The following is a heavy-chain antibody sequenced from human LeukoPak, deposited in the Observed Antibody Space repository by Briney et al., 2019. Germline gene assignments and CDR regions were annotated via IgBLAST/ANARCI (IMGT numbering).Heavy chain of an antibody. CDR2: IIPIFGTA. CDR3: ATYGGNLLGYYYYMDV. CDR1: GGTFSSYA. J-gene: IGHJ6*03. Sequence: WASVKVSCKASGGTFSSYAISWVRQAPGQGLEWMGGIIPIFGTANYAQKFQGRVTITADKSTSTAYMELSSLRSEDTAVYYCATYGGNLLGYYYYMDVWGKGTTVTVSS. V-gene: IGHV1-69*06. D-gene: IGHD4-23*01.